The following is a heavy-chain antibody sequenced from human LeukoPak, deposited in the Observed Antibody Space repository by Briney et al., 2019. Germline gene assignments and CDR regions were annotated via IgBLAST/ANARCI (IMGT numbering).Heavy chain of an antibody. CDR1: GFTFSSYA. Sequence: GGSLRLSCAASGFTFSSYAMSWVRQAPGKGLEWVSAISGSGGSTYYADSVKGRFTISRDNSKNTLYLQMNSLRAEDTAVYYCAKAYEGLLWFGEFLRWGEYGMDVWGQGTTVTVSS. CDR3: AKAYEGLLWFGEFLRWGEYGMDV. V-gene: IGHV3-23*01. J-gene: IGHJ6*02. CDR2: ISGSGGST. D-gene: IGHD3-10*01.